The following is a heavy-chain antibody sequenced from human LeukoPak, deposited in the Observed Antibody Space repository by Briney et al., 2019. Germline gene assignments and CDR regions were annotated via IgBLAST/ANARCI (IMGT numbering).Heavy chain of an antibody. D-gene: IGHD4-17*01. CDR1: GGTFISYA. Sequence: ASVKVSCKASGGTFISYAISWVRQAPGQGLEWMGGIIPIFGTANYAQKFQGRVTITTDESTSTAYMELSSLRSEDTAVYYCAREGTYGDSYFDYWGQGTLVTVSS. V-gene: IGHV1-69*05. CDR2: IIPIFGTA. CDR3: AREGTYGDSYFDY. J-gene: IGHJ4*02.